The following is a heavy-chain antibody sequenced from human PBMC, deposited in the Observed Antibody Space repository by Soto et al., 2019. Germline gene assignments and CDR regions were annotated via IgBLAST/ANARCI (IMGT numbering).Heavy chain of an antibody. CDR1: GVSISSGDYY. Sequence: QVQLQESGPGLVKPSQTLSLTCTVSGVSISSGDYYWSWIRQPPGKGLEWIGYIFHSGSTYYNPPLKRRVTISADTSKNQFSLKLSSVTAADTAVYYCARVGCVSTSCSVRVHSSSYYFDYWGQGTLVTVSS. CDR3: ARVGCVSTSCSVRVHSSSYYFDY. J-gene: IGHJ4*02. D-gene: IGHD2-2*01. V-gene: IGHV4-30-4*01. CDR2: IFHSGST.